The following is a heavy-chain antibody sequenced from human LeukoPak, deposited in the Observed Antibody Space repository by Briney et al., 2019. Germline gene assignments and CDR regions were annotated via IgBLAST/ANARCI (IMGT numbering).Heavy chain of an antibody. D-gene: IGHD3-22*01. CDR2: MYTSGTT. J-gene: IGHJ4*02. CDR1: GGSFSSYY. Sequence: PSETLSLTCAVYGGSFSSYYWSWIRQPAGKGLEWIGRMYTSGTTKYNPSLKSRVTMSVDTSKNQFSLKLSSVTAADTAVYYCASTIYGHYYDSSGYPFDYWGQGTLVTVSS. V-gene: IGHV4-59*10. CDR3: ASTIYGHYYDSSGYPFDY.